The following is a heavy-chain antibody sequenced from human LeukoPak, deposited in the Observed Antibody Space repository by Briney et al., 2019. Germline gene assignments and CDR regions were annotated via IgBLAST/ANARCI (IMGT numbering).Heavy chain of an antibody. D-gene: IGHD5-18*01. CDR3: ARDLRGSYSYGPAVYNWFDP. J-gene: IGHJ5*02. CDR1: GYTFTIYD. CDR2: MNPNSGNT. V-gene: IGHV1-8*03. Sequence: ASVTVSCKASGYTFTIYDINWVRQATGQGLEWMGWMNPNSGNTGYAQKFQGRVTITRNTSISTAYMELSSLRSEDTAVYYCARDLRGSYSYGPAVYNWFDPWGQGTLVTVSS.